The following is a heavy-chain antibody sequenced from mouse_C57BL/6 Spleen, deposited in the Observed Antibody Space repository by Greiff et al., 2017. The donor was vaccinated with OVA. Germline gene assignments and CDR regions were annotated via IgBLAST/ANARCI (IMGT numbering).Heavy chain of an antibody. V-gene: IGHV1-55*01. Sequence: QVQLKQPGAELVKPGASVKMSCKASGYTFTSYWITWVKQRPGQGLEWIGDIYPGSGSTNYNEKFKSKATLTVDTSSSTAYMQLSSLTSEDSAVYYCAAGTMVTTGFAYWGQGTLVTVSA. D-gene: IGHD2-2*01. CDR3: AAGTMVTTGFAY. CDR2: IYPGSGST. CDR1: GYTFTSYW. J-gene: IGHJ3*01.